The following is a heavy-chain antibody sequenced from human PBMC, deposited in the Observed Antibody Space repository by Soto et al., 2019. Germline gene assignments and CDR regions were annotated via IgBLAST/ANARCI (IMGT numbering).Heavy chain of an antibody. D-gene: IGHD7-27*01. J-gene: IGHJ4*02. Sequence: PGGSLRLSCAASGFIFSSFGMHWVRQAPGEGLEWVAHIWYDGSNTCYADSVKGRFTISRDNSRNTLYLQMNSLRAEDTAVYHCVRDLLGSGGHFDYWGQGTPVTVSS. V-gene: IGHV3-33*01. CDR3: VRDLLGSGGHFDY. CDR1: GFIFSSFG. CDR2: IWYDGSNT.